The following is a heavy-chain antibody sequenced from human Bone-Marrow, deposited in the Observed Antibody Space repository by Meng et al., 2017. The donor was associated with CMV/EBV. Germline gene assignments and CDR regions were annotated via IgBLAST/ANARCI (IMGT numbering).Heavy chain of an antibody. Sequence: GSGGSSSSRSYYWGWNRQPAGKGLEWIGSIYYSGSTSYNQSLKSRVTISVDTSKNQFSLKLSSVTAADTAVYYCARMGAGGAFDIWGQGTMVTVSS. D-gene: IGHD3-16*01. CDR3: ARMGAGGAFDI. CDR2: IYYSGST. CDR1: GGSSSSRSYY. J-gene: IGHJ3*02. V-gene: IGHV4-39*07.